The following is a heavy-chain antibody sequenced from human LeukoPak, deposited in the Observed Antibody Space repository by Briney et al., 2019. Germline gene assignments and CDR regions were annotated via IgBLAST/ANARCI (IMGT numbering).Heavy chain of an antibody. CDR3: ARGYGDFNRGSWFDP. Sequence: PSETLSLTCTVSGGSISSGGYYWIWIRQPAGKGLEWIGRIFTDGSTNYNPSLKSRVTMSVDTSKNQISLRLSSATAADTAVYYCARGYGDFNRGSWFDPWGQGTLVTVSS. CDR1: GGSISSGGYY. D-gene: IGHD4-17*01. V-gene: IGHV4-61*02. J-gene: IGHJ5*02. CDR2: IFTDGST.